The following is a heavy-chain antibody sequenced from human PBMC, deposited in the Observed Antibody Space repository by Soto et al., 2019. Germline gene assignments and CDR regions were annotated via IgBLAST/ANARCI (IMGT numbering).Heavy chain of an antibody. CDR3: ARDRDVDTAIQGGMDV. CDR1: GFTFSSYG. CDR2: IWYDGSNK. Sequence: QVQLVESGGGVVQPGRSLRLSCAASGFTFSSYGMHWVRQAPGKGLEWVAVIWYDGSNKYYADSVKGRFTISRDNSKNTLYLQRNSLRAEDTAVYYCARDRDVDTAIQGGMDVWGQGTTVTVSS. D-gene: IGHD5-18*01. J-gene: IGHJ6*02. V-gene: IGHV3-33*01.